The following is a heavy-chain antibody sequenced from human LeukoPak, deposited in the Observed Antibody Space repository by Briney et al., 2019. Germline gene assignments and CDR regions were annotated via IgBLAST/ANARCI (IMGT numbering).Heavy chain of an antibody. CDR1: GLTFTDFW. D-gene: IGHD2-2*01. Sequence: GGSLRLSCAASGLTFTDFWMNWVRLTPGRGLEWLANINPDGNEKYYVDSVKGRFAISGDNAKNEVYLEMNSLRAEDTGVYYCSGRDSSRSPRAYWGQGTLVSVSS. CDR3: SGRDSSRSPRAY. CDR2: INPDGNEK. J-gene: IGHJ4*02. V-gene: IGHV3-7*01.